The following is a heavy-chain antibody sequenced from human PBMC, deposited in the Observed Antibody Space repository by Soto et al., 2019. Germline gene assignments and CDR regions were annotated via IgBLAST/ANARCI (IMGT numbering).Heavy chain of an antibody. CDR1: GFSFSSYA. CDR2: ICGSDGST. D-gene: IGHD2-15*01. Sequence: GGSLRLSCAASGFSFSSYAMSWVRQAPGKGLEWVSAICGSDGSTYYADSLKGRFTISRDNSKNTLYLQMNSLRAEDTAVYYCAKAGSGSCYSGIVYWGQGTLVTVSS. CDR3: AKAGSGSCYSGIVY. V-gene: IGHV3-23*01. J-gene: IGHJ4*02.